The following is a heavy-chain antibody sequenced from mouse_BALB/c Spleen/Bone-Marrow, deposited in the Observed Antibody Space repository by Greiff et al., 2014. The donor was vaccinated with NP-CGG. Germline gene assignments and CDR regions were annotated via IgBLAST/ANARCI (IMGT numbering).Heavy chain of an antibody. J-gene: IGHJ2*01. CDR3: ARGNYGNYVDYFDY. Sequence: DVKLVESGGGLVQPGGSLKLSCAASGFTFSSYGMSWVRQTPDKRLEFVASLNSNGGSTYYPDSVKGRFTISRDNAKKTLSLQMSSLKSEDTAVYYCARGNYGNYVDYFDYWGQGTTLTVSS. CDR2: LNSNGGST. V-gene: IGHV5-6-3*01. D-gene: IGHD2-1*01. CDR1: GFTFSSYG.